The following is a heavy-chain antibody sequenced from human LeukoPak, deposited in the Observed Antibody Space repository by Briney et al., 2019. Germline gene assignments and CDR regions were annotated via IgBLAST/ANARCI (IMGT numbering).Heavy chain of an antibody. D-gene: IGHD3-10*01. Sequence: TLSLTCTVSGGSISSGSYYWGWIRQPAGKGLEWIGRIYTSGSANYNPSLKSRVTISVDTSKNQFSLKLTSVTAADTAVYYCARDQTYSGSGIYTYFDYWGQGILVTVSS. CDR2: IYTSGSA. CDR3: ARDQTYSGSGIYTYFDY. V-gene: IGHV4-61*02. CDR1: GGSISSGSYY. J-gene: IGHJ4*02.